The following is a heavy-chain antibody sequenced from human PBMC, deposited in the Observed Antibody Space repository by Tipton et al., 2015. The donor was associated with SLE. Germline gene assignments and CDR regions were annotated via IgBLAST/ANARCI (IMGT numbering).Heavy chain of an antibody. V-gene: IGHV4-34*01. J-gene: IGHJ5*02. CDR1: GGSFSGHY. Sequence: LRLSCAVYGGSFSGHYWSWIRQPPGKGLEWIGEINHSGSTNYNASLKSRVSISVDASKHRFSLRVTSVTVADTAVYYCANTPFHPWGPGTLVTVSS. CDR3: ANTPFHP. D-gene: IGHD2-15*01. CDR2: INHSGST.